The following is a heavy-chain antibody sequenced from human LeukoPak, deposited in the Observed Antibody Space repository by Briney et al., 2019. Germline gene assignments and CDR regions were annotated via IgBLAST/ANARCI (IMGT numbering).Heavy chain of an antibody. CDR3: ASYTPSPYYDILAGWTHDAFDI. Sequence: SETLSLTCALYGGSFSGYYWSWVRQPPGKGLEWIGEINHSGSTNYNPSLKSRVTISVDTSKKQFSRKLSSVAAADTAVYYCASYTPSPYYDILAGWTHDAFDIWGQGTMVTVSS. CDR2: INHSGST. J-gene: IGHJ3*02. V-gene: IGHV4-34*01. CDR1: GGSFSGYY. D-gene: IGHD3-9*01.